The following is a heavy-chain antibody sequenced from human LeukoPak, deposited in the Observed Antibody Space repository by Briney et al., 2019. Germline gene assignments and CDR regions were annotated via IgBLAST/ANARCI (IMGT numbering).Heavy chain of an antibody. Sequence: GWSLRLSCAASGFTVSSNYMNWVRQAPGKGLEWVSVIYSGGSTFYADSVEGRFTISRDNSNNTLYLQMNSLGAEDTAMYYCAREYYDNSGGEDAFDIWGPGTMVTVSS. CDR3: AREYYDNSGGEDAFDI. J-gene: IGHJ3*02. CDR2: IYSGGST. D-gene: IGHD3-22*01. CDR1: GFTVSSNY. V-gene: IGHV3-53*01.